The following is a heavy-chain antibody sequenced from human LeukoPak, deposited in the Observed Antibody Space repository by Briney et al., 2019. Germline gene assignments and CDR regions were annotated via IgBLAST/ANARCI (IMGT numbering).Heavy chain of an antibody. Sequence: GSLRLSCGASGFIFSHYSMNWVRQPPGKGLEWIGEINHSGSTNYNPSLKSRVTISVDTSKNQFSLKLSSVTAADTAVYYCARAFTMIVVVITTAGAFDIWGQGTMVTVSS. V-gene: IGHV4-34*01. J-gene: IGHJ3*02. CDR1: GFIFSHYS. CDR2: INHSGST. D-gene: IGHD3-22*01. CDR3: ARAFTMIVVVITTAGAFDI.